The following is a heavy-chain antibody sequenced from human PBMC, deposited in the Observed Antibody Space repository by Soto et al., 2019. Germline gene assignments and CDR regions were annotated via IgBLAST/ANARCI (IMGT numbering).Heavy chain of an antibody. D-gene: IGHD2-2*01. CDR3: TRQEEYCSSTSCYYPPY. CDR1: GFTFSGSA. Sequence: GGSLRLSCAASGFTFSGSAMHWVRQASGKGLEWVGRIRSKANSYATAYAASVKGRFTISRDDSKNTAYLQMNSLKTEDTAVYYCTRQEEYCSSTSCYYPPYWGQGTLVTVSS. V-gene: IGHV3-73*01. J-gene: IGHJ4*02. CDR2: IRSKANSYAT.